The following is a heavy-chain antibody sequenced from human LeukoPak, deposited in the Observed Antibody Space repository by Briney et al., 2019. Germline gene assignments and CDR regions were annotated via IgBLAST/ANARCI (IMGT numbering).Heavy chain of an antibody. Sequence: PGGSLRLSCAASGFTFSSYAMSWVRQAPGKGLEWVSAISGSGGSTYYADSVKGRFTISRDNSKNTLYLQMNSLRAEDTAVYYCARSGHCISTSCYSIWRRSLYGMDVWGQGTTVTVSS. V-gene: IGHV3-23*01. D-gene: IGHD2-2*02. CDR1: GFTFSSYA. CDR2: ISGSGGST. J-gene: IGHJ6*02. CDR3: ARSGHCISTSCYSIWRRSLYGMDV.